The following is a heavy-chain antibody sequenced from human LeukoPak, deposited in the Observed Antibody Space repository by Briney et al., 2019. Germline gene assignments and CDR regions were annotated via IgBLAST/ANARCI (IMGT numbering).Heavy chain of an antibody. CDR1: GGSISSYY. V-gene: IGHV4-59*08. D-gene: IGHD6-13*01. Sequence: SETLSLTCTVSGGSISSYYWSWVRQPPGKGLEWIRYIYYSGSTNYNPSLKSRVTISVDTSKNQFSLKLSSVTAADTAVYCCARHPKYSSSWYSFDYWGQGTLVTVSS. CDR2: IYYSGST. CDR3: ARHPKYSSSWYSFDY. J-gene: IGHJ4*02.